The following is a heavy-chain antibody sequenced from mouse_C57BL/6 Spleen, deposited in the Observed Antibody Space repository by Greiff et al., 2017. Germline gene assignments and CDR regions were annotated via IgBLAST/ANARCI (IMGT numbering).Heavy chain of an antibody. J-gene: IGHJ4*01. CDR1: GFAFSDYG. CDR2: ISTGSSTI. CDR3: ARPLCDIRYTMDY. Sequence: DVHLVESWGGLVKPGGSLKLSCAASGFAFSDYGMHWVRQAPEKGLEWVANISTGSSTIYYADKVKGRFTISRDNAKITLFLQMTSLMSEDTAMYYCARPLCDIRYTMDYWGQGTSVTVSS. V-gene: IGHV5-17*01.